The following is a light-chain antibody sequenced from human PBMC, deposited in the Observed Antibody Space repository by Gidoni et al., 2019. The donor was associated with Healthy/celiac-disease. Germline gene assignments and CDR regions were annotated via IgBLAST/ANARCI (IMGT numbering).Light chain of an antibody. V-gene: IGLV3-1*01. Sequence: SYELTQPPSVSVSPGQPASITCSGDKVGDKYACWYQQKPGQSPVLVIYQDSKRPSGIPERFSGSTSGNTATLTISGTQAMDEADYYCQAWDSSLKVFGGGTKLTVL. CDR1: KVGDKY. CDR3: QAWDSSLKV. J-gene: IGLJ2*01. CDR2: QDS.